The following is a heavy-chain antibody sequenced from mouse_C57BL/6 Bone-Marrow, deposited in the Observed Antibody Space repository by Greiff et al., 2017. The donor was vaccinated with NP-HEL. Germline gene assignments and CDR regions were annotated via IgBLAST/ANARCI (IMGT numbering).Heavy chain of an antibody. D-gene: IGHD1-1*01. V-gene: IGHV6-6*01. J-gene: IGHJ4*01. CDR1: GFTFSDAW. Sequence: EVKLLESGGGLVQPGGSMKLSCAASGFTFSDAWMDWVRQSPEKGLEWVAEIRNKANNHATYYAESVKGRFNISRDDSKSSVYLQMNSLRAEDTGIYYCTRPYYYGSSYRGDRDYYAMDYWGQGTSVTVSS. CDR3: TRPYYYGSSYRGDRDYYAMDY. CDR2: IRNKANNHAT.